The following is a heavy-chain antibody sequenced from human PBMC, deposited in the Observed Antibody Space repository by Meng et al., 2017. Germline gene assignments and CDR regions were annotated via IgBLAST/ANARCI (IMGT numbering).Heavy chain of an antibody. CDR3: ARDPRITGTTLPDY. Sequence: VQLVRPGAELKKPGASVKVSCKASGYTFTSYGISWVRQAPGQGLEWMGWISAYNGNTNYAQKLQGRVTMTTDTSTSTAYMELRSLRSDDTAVYYCARDPRITGTTLPDYWGQGTLVTVSS. CDR2: ISAYNGNT. CDR1: GYTFTSYG. D-gene: IGHD1-7*01. J-gene: IGHJ4*02. V-gene: IGHV1-18*01.